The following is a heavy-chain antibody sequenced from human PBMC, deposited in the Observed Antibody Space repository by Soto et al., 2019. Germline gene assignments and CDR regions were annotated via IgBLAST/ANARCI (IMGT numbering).Heavy chain of an antibody. CDR3: ARVATIDYDILTGTFHY. V-gene: IGHV1-2*02. Sequence: ASVKVSCKASGYTFTGYYMHWVRQAPGQGLEWMGWINPNSGGTNYAQKFQGRVTMTRDTSISTAYMELSRLRSDDTAVYYCARVATIDYDILTGTFHYWGQGTLVTVSS. J-gene: IGHJ4*02. D-gene: IGHD3-9*01. CDR2: INPNSGGT. CDR1: GYTFTGYY.